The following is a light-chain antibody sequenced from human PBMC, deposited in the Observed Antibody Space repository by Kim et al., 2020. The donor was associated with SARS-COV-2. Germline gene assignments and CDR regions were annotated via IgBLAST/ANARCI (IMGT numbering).Light chain of an antibody. CDR2: GVS. V-gene: IGKV3-15*01. CDR1: QSVSSN. J-gene: IGKJ2*01. Sequence: EIVMTQSPATLSVSPGERATLSCRASQSVSSNLAWYQQKPGQAPRLLIYGVSTRATGIPSRFSGSGSGTEFTLTISSLQSEDFAVYSCQQYNNWPYTFGQGTKLEIK. CDR3: QQYNNWPYT.